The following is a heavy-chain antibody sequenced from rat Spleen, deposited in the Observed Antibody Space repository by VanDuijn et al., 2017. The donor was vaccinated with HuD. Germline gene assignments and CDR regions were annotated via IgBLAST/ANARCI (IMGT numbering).Heavy chain of an antibody. CDR2: ISSGGST. V-gene: IGHV2-6*01. CDR1: GFSLTSNS. D-gene: IGHD1-2*01. J-gene: IGHJ3*01. CDR3: TGDSGNYYSSLGFAY. Sequence: QVQLKESGPGLVQPSQTLSLTCTVSGFSLTSNSVHWVRQPPGKGLEWIAAISSGGSTYYNSALKSRLSISRDTSKSQVFLKMNSLQTEDTAIYFCTGDSGNYYSSLGFAYWGQGTLVTVSS.